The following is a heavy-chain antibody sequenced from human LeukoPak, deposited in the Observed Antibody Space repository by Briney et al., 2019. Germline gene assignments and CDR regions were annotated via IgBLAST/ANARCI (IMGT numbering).Heavy chain of an antibody. V-gene: IGHV3-30*02. CDR1: GFTFSSYG. CDR2: IRYDGSNK. J-gene: IGHJ3*02. CDR3: AKIGTTGTPDAFDI. Sequence: GGSLRLSCAASGFTFSSYGMHWVRQAPGKGLEWVAFIRYDGSNKYYADSVKGRFTISRDNPKNTLYLQMNSLRAEDTAVYYCAKIGTTGTPDAFDIWGQGTMVTVSS. D-gene: IGHD1-1*01.